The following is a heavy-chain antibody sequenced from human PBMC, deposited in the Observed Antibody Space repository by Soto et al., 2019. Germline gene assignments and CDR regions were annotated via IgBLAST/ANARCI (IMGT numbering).Heavy chain of an antibody. V-gene: IGHV4-34*01. CDR3: ARGKGDTSSGWSYWFDP. J-gene: IGHJ5*02. CDR1: GGSFSGYY. Sequence: LTASETLSLTCAVYGGSFSGYYWSWIRQPPGKGLEWIGEINHSGSTNYNPSLKSRVTISVDTSKNQFSLKLSSVTATDTAVYYCARGKGDTSSGWSYWFDPWGQGTLVTVSS. D-gene: IGHD6-19*01. CDR2: INHSGST.